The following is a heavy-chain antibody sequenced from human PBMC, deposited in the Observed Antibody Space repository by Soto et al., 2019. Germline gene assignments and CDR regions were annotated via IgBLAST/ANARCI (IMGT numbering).Heavy chain of an antibody. Sequence: ASVKVSCKASGYTFTNYAMHWVRQAPGQRLEWMGWINAGNGNTKYSQKFQGRVTITRDTSASTAYMELSSLRSEDTAVYYCGRDAGDRFPCYWFDPWGQGTLVTVS. D-gene: IGHD2-21*01. J-gene: IGHJ5*02. CDR3: GRDAGDRFPCYWFDP. CDR2: INAGNGNT. CDR1: GYTFTNYA. V-gene: IGHV1-3*01.